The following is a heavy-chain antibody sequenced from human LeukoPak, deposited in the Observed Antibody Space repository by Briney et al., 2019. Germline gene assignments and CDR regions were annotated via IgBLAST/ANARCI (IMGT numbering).Heavy chain of an antibody. CDR3: AKDDPYYYDSSGSDAFDI. Sequence: GGSLRLSCVASGFIFSTYGLHWARQSPGRGLEWVAVIWYDGSQRYYADSVKGRFTISRDNSKNTLYLQMNSLRAEDTAVYYCAKDDPYYYDSSGSDAFDIWGQGTMVTVSS. J-gene: IGHJ3*02. D-gene: IGHD3-22*01. CDR2: IWYDGSQR. CDR1: GFIFSTYG. V-gene: IGHV3-33*06.